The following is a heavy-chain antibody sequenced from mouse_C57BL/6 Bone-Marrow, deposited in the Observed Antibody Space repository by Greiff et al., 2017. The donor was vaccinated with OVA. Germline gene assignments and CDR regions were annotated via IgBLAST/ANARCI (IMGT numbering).Heavy chain of an antibody. J-gene: IGHJ2*01. D-gene: IGHD1-1*01. CDR3: ARPGDYHGNFGY. V-gene: IGHV5-17*01. CDR1: GFTFSDYG. CDR2: ISSGSSTI. Sequence: EVQRVESGGGLVKPGGSLKLSCAASGFTFSDYGMHWVRQAPEKGLEWVAYISSGSSTIYYADTVKGRFTIPRANAKSTLFLQITSLRSENTAMYYCARPGDYHGNFGYWGQGPTLPVSS.